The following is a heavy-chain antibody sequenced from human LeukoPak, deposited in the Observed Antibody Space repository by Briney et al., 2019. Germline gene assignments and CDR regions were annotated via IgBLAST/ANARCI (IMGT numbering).Heavy chain of an antibody. V-gene: IGHV3-21*01. Sequence: GGSLRLSCAAPGFTSSSYSMNWVRQAPGKGLEWVSSISSSSSYIYYADSVKGRFTISRDNAKNSLYLQMNSLRAEDTAVYYCAKDVLLWFGAASNWFDPWGQGTLVTVSS. J-gene: IGHJ5*02. CDR3: AKDVLLWFGAASNWFDP. CDR1: GFTSSSYS. D-gene: IGHD3-10*01. CDR2: ISSSSSYI.